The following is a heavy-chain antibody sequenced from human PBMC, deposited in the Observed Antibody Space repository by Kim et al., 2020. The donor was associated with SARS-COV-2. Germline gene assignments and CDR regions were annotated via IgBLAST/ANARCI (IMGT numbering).Heavy chain of an antibody. D-gene: IGHD6-13*01. CDR1: GFTFSSYG. V-gene: IGHV3-33*01. CDR3: ARDHSSSSYAFDI. J-gene: IGHJ3*02. CDR2: IWYDGSNK. Sequence: GGSLRLSCAASGFTFSSYGMHWVRQAPGKGLEWVAVIWYDGSNKYYADSVKGRFTISRDNSKNTLYLQMNSLRAEDTAVYYCARDHSSSSYAFDIWGQGTMVTVSS.